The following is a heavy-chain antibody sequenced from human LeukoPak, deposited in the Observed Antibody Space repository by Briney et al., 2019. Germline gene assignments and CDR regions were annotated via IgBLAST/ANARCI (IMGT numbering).Heavy chain of an antibody. CDR1: GFTFSDHY. V-gene: IGHV3-11*01. CDR2: ISSSGSTI. CDR3: ARVPNEDTAMDPAYYMDV. Sequence: SGGSLRLSCAASGFTFSDHYMSWIRQAPGKGLEWVSYISSSGSTIYYADSVKGRFTISRDNAKNSLYLQMNSLRAEDTAVYYCARVPNEDTAMDPAYYMDVWGKGTTVTVSS. D-gene: IGHD5-18*01. J-gene: IGHJ6*03.